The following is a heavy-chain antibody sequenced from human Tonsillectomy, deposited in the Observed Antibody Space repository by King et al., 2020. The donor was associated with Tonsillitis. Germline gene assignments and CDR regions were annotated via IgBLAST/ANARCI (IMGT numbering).Heavy chain of an antibody. D-gene: IGHD6-19*01. CDR1: GFSLSTSGMC. CDR3: ARIRQIAVAGTTDAFDI. J-gene: IGHJ3*02. CDR2: IDWDDDK. V-gene: IGHV2-70*01. Sequence: TLKESGPALVKPTQTLTLTCTFSGFSLSTSGMCVSWIRQPPGKGLEWLALIDWDDDKYYSTSLKTRLTISKDTSKNQVVLTMTNMDPVDTATYYCARIRQIAVAGTTDAFDIWGQGTMVTVSS.